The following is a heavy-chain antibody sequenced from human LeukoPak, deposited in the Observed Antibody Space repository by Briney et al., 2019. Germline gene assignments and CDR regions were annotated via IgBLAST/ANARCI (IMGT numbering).Heavy chain of an antibody. D-gene: IGHD1-20*01. CDR1: GGSISSYY. Sequence: SETLSLTCTVSGGSISSYYWSWIRQPPGKGLEGIGYIYYSGSTNYNPSLKSRVTISVDTSKNQFSLKLSSVTAADTAVYYCVREPLTACMGVWGKGTTVTVSS. V-gene: IGHV4-59*01. CDR3: VREPLTACMGV. CDR2: IYYSGST. J-gene: IGHJ6*03.